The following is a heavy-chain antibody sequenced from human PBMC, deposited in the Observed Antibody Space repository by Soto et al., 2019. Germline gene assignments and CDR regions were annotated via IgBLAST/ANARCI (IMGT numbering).Heavy chain of an antibody. V-gene: IGHV3-48*02. CDR2: ISSSSSTI. J-gene: IGHJ6*02. CDR1: GFTFSSYS. CDR3: ARDKRWELLYNYYYYYGMDV. D-gene: IGHD1-26*01. Sequence: PGGSLRLSCAASGFTFSSYSMNWVRQAPGKGLEWVSYISSSSSTIYYADSVKGRFTISRDNAKNSLYLQMNSLRDEDTAVYYCARDKRWELLYNYYYYYGMDVWGQGTTVTVSS.